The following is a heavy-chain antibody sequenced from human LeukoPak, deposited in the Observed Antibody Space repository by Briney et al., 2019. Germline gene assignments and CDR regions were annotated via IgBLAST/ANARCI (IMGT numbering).Heavy chain of an antibody. CDR3: ARDYGDYGNWFDP. V-gene: IGHV4-30-2*01. CDR2: IYHSGST. J-gene: IGHJ5*02. Sequence: SETLSLTYAVSGGSISSGGYSWSWIRQPPGKGLEWIGYIYHSGSTYYNPSLKSRVTISVDRSKNQFSLKLSSVTAADTAVYYCARDYGDYGNWFDPWGQGTLVTVSS. CDR1: GGSISSGGYS. D-gene: IGHD4-17*01.